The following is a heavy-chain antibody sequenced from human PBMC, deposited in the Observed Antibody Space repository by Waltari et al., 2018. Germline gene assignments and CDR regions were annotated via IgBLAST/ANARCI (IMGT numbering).Heavy chain of an antibody. J-gene: IGHJ3*02. CDR2: ISGRGGST. Sequence: EVQLVESGGGLVKPGGSLRLSCAASGFTFSSYSMNWVRQAPGKGLEWVSAISGRGGSTYYADSVKGRFTISRDNSKNTLYLQMNSLRAEDTAVYYCAKDLNYYGSGSFHAFDIWGQGTMVTVSS. V-gene: IGHV3-23*04. CDR1: GFTFSSYS. D-gene: IGHD3-10*01. CDR3: AKDLNYYGSGSFHAFDI.